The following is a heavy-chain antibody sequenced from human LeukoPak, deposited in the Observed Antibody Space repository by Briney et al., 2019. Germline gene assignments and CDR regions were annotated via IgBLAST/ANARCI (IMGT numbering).Heavy chain of an antibody. CDR3: AREYSSSSTHWFDP. D-gene: IGHD6-6*01. Sequence: GGSLRLSCAASGFTVSSNYMSWVRQAPGKGLEWVSVIYSGGSTYYADSVKGRFTISRDNSKNTLYLQMNSLRAEDTAVYYCAREYSSSSTHWFDPWGQGTLVTVSS. CDR2: IYSGGST. J-gene: IGHJ5*02. CDR1: GFTVSSNY. V-gene: IGHV3-66*01.